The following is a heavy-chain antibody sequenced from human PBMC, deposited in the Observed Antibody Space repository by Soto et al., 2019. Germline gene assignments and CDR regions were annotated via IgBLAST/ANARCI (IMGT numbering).Heavy chain of an antibody. Sequence: PSETLSLTCTVSGDSISNNWWSWVRQPPGKGLEWIGEIYHNGGANYHPSLKSRVTISLDKSRNQFSLELTSVTAADTAVYYCGRGVDSSSWYYFDYWGQGTLVTVSS. V-gene: IGHV4-4*02. CDR2: IYHNGGA. CDR3: GRGVDSSSWYYFDY. J-gene: IGHJ4*02. D-gene: IGHD6-13*01. CDR1: GDSISNNW.